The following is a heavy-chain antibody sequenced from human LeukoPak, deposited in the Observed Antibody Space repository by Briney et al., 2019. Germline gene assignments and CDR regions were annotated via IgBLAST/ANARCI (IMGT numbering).Heavy chain of an antibody. D-gene: IGHD3-10*01. CDR3: ARSYYYGSGSYICFDP. CDR2: IYPGDSDT. J-gene: IGHJ5*02. V-gene: IGHV5-51*01. Sequence: GESLKISFKGSGYSFTNYWIGWVRQMPGKGLEWMGIIYPGDSDTMYNPSFQGQVTISADKSISTAYLQWSSMKASDTAMYYCARSYYYGSGSYICFDPWGQGTLVTVSS. CDR1: GYSFTNYW.